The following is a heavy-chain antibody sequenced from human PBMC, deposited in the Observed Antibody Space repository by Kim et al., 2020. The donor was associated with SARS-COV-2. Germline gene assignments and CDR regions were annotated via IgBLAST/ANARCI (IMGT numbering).Heavy chain of an antibody. CDR1: GFTFSSYA. V-gene: IGHV3-23*01. J-gene: IGHJ4*02. CDR2: ISGSGTST. CDR3: AKEGTYGSGSYLDS. D-gene: IGHD3-10*01. Sequence: GGSLRLSCAASGFTFSSYAMSWVRQAPGKGLEWVSVISGSGTSTYYADSVKGRFIISRDNSKNTLFLQMNSLRAEDTALYYCAKEGTYGSGSYLDSWGPGILVTVSS.